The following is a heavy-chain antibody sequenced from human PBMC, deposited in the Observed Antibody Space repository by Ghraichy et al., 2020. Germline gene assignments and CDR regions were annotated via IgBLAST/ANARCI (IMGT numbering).Heavy chain of an antibody. J-gene: IGHJ4*02. CDR1: GFTFSNYW. V-gene: IGHV3-74*01. D-gene: IGHD1-26*01. CDR3: AGGDTRSYAEGYYFDY. CDR2: INSDGSDI. Sequence: GESLNISCAASGFTFSNYWMHWVRQAPGEGLVWVSRINSDGSDIRYADSVKGRFTISRDDAKNTLYLQMNSLRVEGTAVYYCAGGDTRSYAEGYYFDYWGQGTLVTVSS.